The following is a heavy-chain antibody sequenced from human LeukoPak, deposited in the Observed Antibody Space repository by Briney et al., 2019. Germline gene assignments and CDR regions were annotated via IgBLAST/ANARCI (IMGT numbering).Heavy chain of an antibody. CDR3: AKDRIYADGLWDFDY. J-gene: IGHJ4*02. CDR2: ILVNGGT. D-gene: IGHD3-10*01. V-gene: IGHV3-23*01. Sequence: GGSLRLSCIASGFTFSTYTMSWVRQAPGEGLKWVSGILVNGGTYYADSVKGRFTISRDNSKNTLYLQMNSLRADDTAVYYCAKDRIYADGLWDFDYWGQGTPVTVSS. CDR1: GFTFSTYT.